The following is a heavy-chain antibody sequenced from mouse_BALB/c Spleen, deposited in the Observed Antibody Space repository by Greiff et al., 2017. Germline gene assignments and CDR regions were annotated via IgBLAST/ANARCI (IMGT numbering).Heavy chain of an antibody. D-gene: IGHD2-3*01. Sequence: EVMLVESGGGLVKPGGSLKLSCAASGFTFSSYTMSWVRQTPEKRLEWVATISSGGSYTYYPDSVKGRFTISRDNAKNTLYLQMSSLKSEDTAMYYCTRGIYDGYYVAYWGQGTLVTVSA. CDR2: ISSGGSYT. CDR3: TRGIYDGYYVAY. J-gene: IGHJ3*01. V-gene: IGHV5-6-4*01. CDR1: GFTFSSYT.